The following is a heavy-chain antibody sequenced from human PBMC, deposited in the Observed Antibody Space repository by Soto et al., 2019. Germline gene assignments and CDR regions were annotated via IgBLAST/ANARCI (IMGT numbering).Heavy chain of an antibody. CDR3: ARHRHPRGTVGATSPLDP. CDR2: HYSGGST. Sequence: GGSLRLSCAISGFSVSSNYLSWVRQAPGKGLEWVSGHYSGGSTYYADSVQGRFTISRDKSNNTLYHQMRRVRAEDTAVYFCARHRHPRGTVGATSPLDPWGQGTQVTVSS. CDR1: GFSVSSNY. J-gene: IGHJ5*02. D-gene: IGHD1-26*01. V-gene: IGHV3-53*01.